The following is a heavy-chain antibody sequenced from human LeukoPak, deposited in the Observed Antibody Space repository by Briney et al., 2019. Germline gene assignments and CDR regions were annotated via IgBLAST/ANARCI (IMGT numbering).Heavy chain of an antibody. CDR3: ARDSTYGDYVPLWAFDI. D-gene: IGHD4-17*01. Sequence: GGSLRLSCAASGFTFSHYYMSWLRQAPGKGLEWVSYISSSSSYTNYADSVKVRFTISRDNAKNSLYLQMNSLRAEDTAVYYCARDSTYGDYVPLWAFDIWGQGTMVTVSS. CDR2: ISSSSSYT. V-gene: IGHV3-11*06. J-gene: IGHJ3*02. CDR1: GFTFSHYY.